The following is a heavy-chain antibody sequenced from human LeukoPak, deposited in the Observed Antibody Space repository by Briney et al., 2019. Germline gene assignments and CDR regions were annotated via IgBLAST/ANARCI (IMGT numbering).Heavy chain of an antibody. CDR2: INPSGGST. CDR1: GYTFTSYY. D-gene: IGHD1-26*01. Sequence: ASVKVSCKASGYTFTSYYMHWVRQAPGQGREWMGIINPSGGSTSYAQKFQGRVTMTRDMSTSTVYMELSSLRSEDTAVYYCARDRGVGATTGYYYMDVWGKGTTVTVSS. J-gene: IGHJ6*03. CDR3: ARDRGVGATTGYYYMDV. V-gene: IGHV1-46*01.